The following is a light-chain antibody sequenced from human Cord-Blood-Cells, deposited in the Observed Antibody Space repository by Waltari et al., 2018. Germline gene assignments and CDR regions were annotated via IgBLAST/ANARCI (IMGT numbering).Light chain of an antibody. Sequence: QSVLTQPPSASGTPGQRVTISCSGSSSNIGSNTVNWYQQLPGTAPKLLIYSNKQRPSGVPDRVSGAKSGTSASLAISGLQSEDEADYYCAAWDDSLNGQGVFGGGTKLTVL. CDR3: AAWDDSLNGQGV. J-gene: IGLJ3*02. V-gene: IGLV1-44*01. CDR1: SSNIGSNT. CDR2: SNK.